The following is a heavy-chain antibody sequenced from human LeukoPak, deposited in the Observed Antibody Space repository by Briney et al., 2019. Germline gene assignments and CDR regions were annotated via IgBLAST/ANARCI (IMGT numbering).Heavy chain of an antibody. CDR2: LTPGGTI. CDR1: GFTFGSYT. CDR3: VRDLSASYYDF. Sequence: PGGSLRLSCAASGFTFGSYTVHWARQAPGKGLEWVSYLTPGGTIYYGDSVRGRFTISRDNAKSSLYLQMNSLRVEDTAVYYCVRDLSASYYDFWGQGTLVTVSS. V-gene: IGHV3-48*03. J-gene: IGHJ4*02. D-gene: IGHD3-3*01.